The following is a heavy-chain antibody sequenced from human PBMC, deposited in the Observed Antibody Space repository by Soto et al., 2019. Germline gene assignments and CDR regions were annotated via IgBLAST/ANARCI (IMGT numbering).Heavy chain of an antibody. CDR1: GYSFTSYW. CDR3: ARDCSSTSWHIQGGFDP. Sequence: PGESLKISCKGSGYSFTSYWIGWVRQMPGKGLEWMGIIYPGDSDTRYSPSFQGQVTISADKSISTAYLQWSSLKASDTAMYYCARDCSSTSWHIQGGFDPWGQGTLVTVSS. CDR2: IYPGDSDT. D-gene: IGHD2-2*01. J-gene: IGHJ5*02. V-gene: IGHV5-51*01.